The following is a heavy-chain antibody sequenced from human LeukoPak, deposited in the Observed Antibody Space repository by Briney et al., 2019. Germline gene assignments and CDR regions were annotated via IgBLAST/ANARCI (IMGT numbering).Heavy chain of an antibody. J-gene: IGHJ3*02. CDR3: AKSRIAVADPDAFDI. V-gene: IGHV3-33*06. CDR1: GFTFSSYG. CDR2: IWYDGSNK. Sequence: GGSLRLSCAASGFTFSSYGMHWVRQAPGKGLEWVAVIWYDGSNKYYADSVKGRFTISRDNSKNTLYLQMNSLRAEDTAVYYCAKSRIAVADPDAFDIWGQGTMVTVSS. D-gene: IGHD6-19*01.